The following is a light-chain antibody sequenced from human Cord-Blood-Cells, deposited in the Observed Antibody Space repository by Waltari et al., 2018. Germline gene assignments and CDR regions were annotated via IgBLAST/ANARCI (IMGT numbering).Light chain of an antibody. CDR1: QSVSSY. CDR3: QQRSNWLFT. CDR2: DAS. V-gene: IGKV3-11*01. Sequence: EIVLTQPPATLSLSPGERATLSCRASQSVSSYLAWYQQKPGQAPRLLIYDASNRATGIPARFRGSGSGTDFTLTISSLEPEDFAGYYCQQRSNWLFTFGPGTKVDIK. J-gene: IGKJ3*01.